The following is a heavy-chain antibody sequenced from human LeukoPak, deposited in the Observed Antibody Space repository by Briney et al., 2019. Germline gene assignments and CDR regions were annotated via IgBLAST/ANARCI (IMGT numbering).Heavy chain of an antibody. CDR3: ARVYNTAMASMDY. Sequence: PGASLRLSCAASGFTFSSYAMSWVRQAPGKGLEWVSAISGSGGSTYYADSVKGRFTISRDNSKNTLYLQMNSLRAEDTAVYYCARVYNTAMASMDYWGQGTLVTVSS. V-gene: IGHV3-23*01. CDR2: ISGSGGST. D-gene: IGHD5-18*01. J-gene: IGHJ4*02. CDR1: GFTFSSYA.